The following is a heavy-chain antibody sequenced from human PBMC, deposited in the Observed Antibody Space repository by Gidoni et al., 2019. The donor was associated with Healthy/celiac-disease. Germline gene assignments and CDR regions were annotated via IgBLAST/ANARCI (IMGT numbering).Heavy chain of an antibody. CDR3: ARAHLPDCYPDC. CDR1: GGPISSGGYY. D-gene: IGHD2-21*01. Sequence: QVQLQDSGPGLVKPSQSLSLTCTVSGGPISSGGYYWIWIRQHPGKGLAWLGYIYYSGSTYYSPSLKSRVTISVDTSKNQFSLKLSSVTAADTAVYYCARAHLPDCYPDCWGQGTLVTVSS. CDR2: IYYSGST. V-gene: IGHV4-31*03. J-gene: IGHJ4*02.